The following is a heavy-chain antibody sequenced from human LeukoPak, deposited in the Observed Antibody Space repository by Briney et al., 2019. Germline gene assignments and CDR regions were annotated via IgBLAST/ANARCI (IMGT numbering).Heavy chain of an antibody. CDR1: GFTFSSYW. CDR3: AREGIVVVPAAISLDY. CDR2: IKQDGSEK. D-gene: IGHD2-2*01. J-gene: IGHJ4*02. V-gene: IGHV3-7*01. Sequence: GGSLRLSCAASGFTFSSYWMSWVRQAPGKGLEWVANIKQDGSEKYYVDSVKGRFTISRDNAKNSLYLQMNSLRAEDTAVYYRAREGIVVVPAAISLDYWGQGTLVTVSS.